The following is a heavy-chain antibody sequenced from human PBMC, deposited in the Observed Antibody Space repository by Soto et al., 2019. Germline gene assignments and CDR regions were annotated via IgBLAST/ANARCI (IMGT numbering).Heavy chain of an antibody. CDR1: GFTLSTYA. CDR2: ITGSGGST. J-gene: IGHJ3*02. Sequence: EVQLLESGGGLVQPGGSLRLSCVASGFTLSTYAMSWVRQAPGKGLEWVSGITGSGGSTYYADSVKGRFTISRDNSKSTVSLHMNSLRAEDTAVYYCVKPRGNPSGAFDIWGQGTMVTVSS. CDR3: VKPRGNPSGAFDI. V-gene: IGHV3-23*01. D-gene: IGHD3-10*01.